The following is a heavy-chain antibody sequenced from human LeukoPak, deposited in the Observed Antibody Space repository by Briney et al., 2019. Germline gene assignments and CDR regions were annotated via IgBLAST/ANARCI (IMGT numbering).Heavy chain of an antibody. V-gene: IGHV3-30*18. CDR1: GFTFSSYG. CDR2: IPYDGSNK. D-gene: IGHD5-12*01. CDR3: AKDGDIVATILNYFDY. J-gene: IGHJ4*02. Sequence: PGRSLRLSCAASGFTFSSYGMHWVRQAPGKGLEWVAVIPYDGSNKYYADSVKGRFTISRDNSKNTLYLQMNSLRAEDTAVYYCAKDGDIVATILNYFDYWGQGTLVTVSS.